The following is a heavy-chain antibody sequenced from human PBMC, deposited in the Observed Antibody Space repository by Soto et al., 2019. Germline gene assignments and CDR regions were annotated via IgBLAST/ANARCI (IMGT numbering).Heavy chain of an antibody. J-gene: IGHJ4*02. CDR2: IYWHDNK. D-gene: IGHD6-13*01. Sequence: QITLKESGPTLVKPTQTLTLTCTFSGFSLSTSGVAVGWIRQPPGKALECLALIYWHDNKLYSPSLQSRITITKDTSKNQVVLTMTNMDPVDTATYYCAHRYSSSYDYWGQGTLVTVSS. V-gene: IGHV2-5*01. CDR3: AHRYSSSYDY. CDR1: GFSLSTSGVA.